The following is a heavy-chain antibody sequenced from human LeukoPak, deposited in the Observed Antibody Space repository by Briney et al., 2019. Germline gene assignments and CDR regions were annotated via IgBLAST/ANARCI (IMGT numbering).Heavy chain of an antibody. Sequence: PGRSLRLSCAASGFTFSSYGMHWVRQAPGKGLEWVAVISYDGSNKYYADSVKGRFTISRDNSKNTLYLQMNSLRAEDTAVYYCAKDRRLRFLEWSIFDYWGQGTLVTVSS. D-gene: IGHD3-3*01. CDR3: AKDRRLRFLEWSIFDY. CDR1: GFTFSSYG. CDR2: ISYDGSNK. J-gene: IGHJ4*02. V-gene: IGHV3-30*18.